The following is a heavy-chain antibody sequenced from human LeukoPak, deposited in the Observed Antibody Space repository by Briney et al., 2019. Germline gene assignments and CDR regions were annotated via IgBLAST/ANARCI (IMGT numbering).Heavy chain of an antibody. V-gene: IGHV4-39*01. CDR2: IYYSGST. D-gene: IGHD3-10*01. Sequence: SETLSLTCIVSGGSISSSNYYWGWIRQPPGKGLEWIGSIYYSGSTYYNPSLKSRVTISVDTSKNQFSLKLSSVTAADTAVYYCARPAMVRGVIITWGQGTLVTVSS. CDR3: ARPAMVRGVIIT. CDR1: GGSISSSNYY. J-gene: IGHJ4*02.